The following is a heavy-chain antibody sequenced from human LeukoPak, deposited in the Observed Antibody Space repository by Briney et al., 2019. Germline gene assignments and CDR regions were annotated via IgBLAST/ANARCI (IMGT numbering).Heavy chain of an antibody. J-gene: IGHJ4*02. CDR2: IYYSGST. CDR1: GGSISIYY. Sequence: QTLIHTCTVAGGSISIYYWSWLRQPTGKGLEWIGYIYYSGSTNYNPSLKSRVTISVDTSKNQFSLKLSSVTAADTAVYYCARGGGRGRYFDWLLGGYYFDYWGQGTLVTVSS. CDR3: ARGGGRGRYFDWLLGGYYFDY. V-gene: IGHV4-59*01. D-gene: IGHD3-9*01.